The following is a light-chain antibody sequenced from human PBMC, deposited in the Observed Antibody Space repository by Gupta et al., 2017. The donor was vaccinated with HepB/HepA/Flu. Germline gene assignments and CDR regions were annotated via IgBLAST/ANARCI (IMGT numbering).Light chain of an antibody. CDR1: QSVSSY. CDR2: DAS. Sequence: ENVFTPSPATLSLSPGERATISCRASQSVSSYLAWYQQKPGQAPRLLIYDASNRATGIPSRFSGSGSGTDFTLTISSLEPEDFAVYYCQQRSNWPLTFGGGTKVEIK. J-gene: IGKJ4*01. CDR3: QQRSNWPLT. V-gene: IGKV3-11*01.